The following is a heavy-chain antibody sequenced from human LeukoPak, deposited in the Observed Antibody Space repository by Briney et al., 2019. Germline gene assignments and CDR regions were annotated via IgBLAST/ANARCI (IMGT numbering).Heavy chain of an antibody. Sequence: SVKVSCKASGGTFSSYAISWVRQAPGQGLEWMGGIIPIFGTANYAQKFQGRVTITADESTSTAYMELSSLRSEDTAVYYCARGNKYYYDSSGYYHWGQGTLVTVSP. J-gene: IGHJ5*02. D-gene: IGHD3-22*01. CDR3: ARGNKYYYDSSGYYH. CDR2: IIPIFGTA. V-gene: IGHV1-69*13. CDR1: GGTFSSYA.